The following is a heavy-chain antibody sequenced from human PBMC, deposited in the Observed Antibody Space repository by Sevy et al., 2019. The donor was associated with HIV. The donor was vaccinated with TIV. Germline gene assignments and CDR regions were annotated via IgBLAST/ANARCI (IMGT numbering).Heavy chain of an antibody. CDR1: GFTFSNYW. V-gene: IGHV3-7*01. CDR2: INEDRSEK. CDR3: ASSVNSGWSGAFDI. D-gene: IGHD6-19*01. J-gene: IGHJ3*02. Sequence: GGSLRLSCAVSGFTFSNYWMSWVRQAPGKGLEWVANINEDRSEKYYVGSVKGRFTISRDNARNSLYLEMNNLRTEDTAVYYCASSVNSGWSGAFDIWGQGTMVTDSS.